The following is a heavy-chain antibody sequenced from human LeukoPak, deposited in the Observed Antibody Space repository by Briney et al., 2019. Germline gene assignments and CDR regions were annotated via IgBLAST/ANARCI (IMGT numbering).Heavy chain of an antibody. D-gene: IGHD4-11*01. V-gene: IGHV3-30*02. CDR3: AILNDYSNYGFDN. J-gene: IGHJ4*02. CDR1: GFIFSNYG. CDR2: TRYDGSDK. Sequence: GGSLRLSCAASGFIFSNYGMHWVRRAPGKGLEWVAFTRYDGSDKYYADSVKGRFTISRDNSKNTLYLQMSSLRAEDTAVYYYAILNDYSNYGFDNWGQGTLVTVSS.